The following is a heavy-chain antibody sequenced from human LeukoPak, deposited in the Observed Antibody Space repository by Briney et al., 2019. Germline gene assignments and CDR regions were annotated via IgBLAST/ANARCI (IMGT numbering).Heavy chain of an antibody. CDR2: IYYSGST. D-gene: IGHD4-17*01. CDR3: ARAVEGDYGDYGDGSTAFDI. CDR1: GGSISSYY. V-gene: IGHV4-59*01. Sequence: SETLSLTCTVSGGSISSYYWSWIRQPPGKGLEWSGYIYYSGSTNYNPSLKSRVTISVDTSKNQFSLKLSSVTAADTAVYYCARAVEGDYGDYGDGSTAFDIWGQGTMVTVSS. J-gene: IGHJ3*02.